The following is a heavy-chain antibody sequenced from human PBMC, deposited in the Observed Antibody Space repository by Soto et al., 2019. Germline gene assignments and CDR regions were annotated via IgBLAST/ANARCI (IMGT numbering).Heavy chain of an antibody. CDR3: ANSGASGLTYYYDSSALRWFDP. J-gene: IGHJ5*02. CDR1: GFTFSSYA. D-gene: IGHD3-22*01. V-gene: IGHV3-23*01. CDR2: ISGSGGST. Sequence: PGGSLRLSCAASGFTFSSYAMSWVRQAPGKGLEWVSAISGSGGSTYYADSVKGRFTISRDNSKNTLYLQMNSLRAEDTAVYYCANSGASGLTYYYDSSALRWFDPWGQGTLVTVSS.